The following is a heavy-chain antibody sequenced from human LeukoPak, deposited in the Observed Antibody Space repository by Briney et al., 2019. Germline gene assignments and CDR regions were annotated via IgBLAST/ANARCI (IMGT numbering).Heavy chain of an antibody. CDR2: INPNSGGT. CDR1: GYTFTGYY. Sequence: ASVKVSCKASGYTFTGYYMHWVRQAPGQGLEWMGWINPNSGGTNYAQEFQGRVTMTRDTSIGTAYMELSRLRSDDMAVYYCARDHRIYAFDIWGQGTMVTVSS. V-gene: IGHV1-2*02. CDR3: ARDHRIYAFDI. J-gene: IGHJ3*02.